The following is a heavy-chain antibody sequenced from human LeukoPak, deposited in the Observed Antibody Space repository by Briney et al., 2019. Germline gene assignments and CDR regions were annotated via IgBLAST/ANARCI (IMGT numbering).Heavy chain of an antibody. V-gene: IGHV4-59*08. J-gene: IGHJ4*02. CDR3: ARQTGSGLFILP. CDR2: FHDGGST. CDR1: GGSVSSYC. Sequence: SETLSLTCSVSGGSVSSYCWSWIRQPPGKGLEWIGFFHDGGSTVYNPSFKSRVTISVDTSKNQFSLRLTSVTAADTAVYYCARQTGSGLFILPGGQGTLVTVSS. D-gene: IGHD3/OR15-3a*01.